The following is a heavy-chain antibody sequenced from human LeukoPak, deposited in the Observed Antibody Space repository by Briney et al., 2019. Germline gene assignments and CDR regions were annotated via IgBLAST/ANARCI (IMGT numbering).Heavy chain of an antibody. CDR3: AKESRPGRITGTGPDY. CDR2: ISWDGGST. D-gene: IGHD1-20*01. Sequence: GGSLRLSSAASGFTFDDYTMHWVRQAPGKGLEWVSLISWDGGSTYYADSVKGRFTISRDNSKNSLYLQMNSLRTEDTALYYCAKESRPGRITGTGPDYWGQGTLVTVSS. V-gene: IGHV3-43*01. J-gene: IGHJ4*02. CDR1: GFTFDDYT.